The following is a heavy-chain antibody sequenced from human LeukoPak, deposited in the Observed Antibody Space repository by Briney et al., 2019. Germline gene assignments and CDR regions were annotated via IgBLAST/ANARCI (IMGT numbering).Heavy chain of an antibody. CDR2: INPNSGGT. Sequence: ASVKVSCKASGYTFTGYYMHWVRQAPGQGLEWMGWINPNSGGTNYAQKFQGRVTMTRDTSISTAYMELSRLRSDDTAVYYCAREKGYRSSTSCKEDAFDIWGQGTMVTVSS. J-gene: IGHJ3*02. CDR1: GYTFTGYY. CDR3: AREKGYRSSTSCKEDAFDI. V-gene: IGHV1-2*02. D-gene: IGHD2-2*01.